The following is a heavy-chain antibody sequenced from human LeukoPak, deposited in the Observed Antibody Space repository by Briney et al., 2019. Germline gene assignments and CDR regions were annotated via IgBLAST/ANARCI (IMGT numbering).Heavy chain of an antibody. CDR1: GFIFGSYA. CDR3: AKDVNSSGYYLGFDY. Sequence: PGGSLRLSCAASGFIFGSYAMNWVRQVPGKGLEWVSSMSASGGSTYYADSVKGRFTISRDNSKNTLYLQMNSLRAEDTALYYCAKDVNSSGYYLGFDYWGQGTLVTVSS. J-gene: IGHJ4*02. CDR2: MSASGGST. D-gene: IGHD3-22*01. V-gene: IGHV3-23*01.